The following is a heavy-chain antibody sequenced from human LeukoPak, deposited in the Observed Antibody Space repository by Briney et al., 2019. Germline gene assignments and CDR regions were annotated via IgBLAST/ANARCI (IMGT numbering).Heavy chain of an antibody. V-gene: IGHV1-69*04. CDR1: GGTFSSYA. CDR3: ARVGGATRGIDY. CDR2: IIPILGIA. Sequence: SVKVSCKASGGTFSSYAISWVRQAPGQGLEWMGRIIPILGIANYAQKFQGRVTITADKSTSTAYMELSSLRSEDTAVHYCARVGGATRGIDYWGQGTLVTVSS. J-gene: IGHJ4*02. D-gene: IGHD1-26*01.